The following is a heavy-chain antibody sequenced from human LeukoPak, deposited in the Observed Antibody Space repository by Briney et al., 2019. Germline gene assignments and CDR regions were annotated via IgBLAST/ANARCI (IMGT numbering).Heavy chain of an antibody. V-gene: IGHV5-51*01. CDR3: ARLQGSFDPPEHFFDY. J-gene: IGHJ4*02. Sequence: GESLKISCKGSGYSFTSYWIGWVRQMPGKGLEWMGIIYPGDSDTRYSPSFQGQVTISADKSISTAYLQWSSLKASDTAMYYCARLQGSFDPPEHFFDYWGQGTLVTVSS. D-gene: IGHD1-26*01. CDR2: IYPGDSDT. CDR1: GYSFTSYW.